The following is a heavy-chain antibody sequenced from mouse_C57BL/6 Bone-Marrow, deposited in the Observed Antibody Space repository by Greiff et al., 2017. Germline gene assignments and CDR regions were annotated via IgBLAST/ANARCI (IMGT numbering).Heavy chain of an antibody. J-gene: IGHJ2*01. CDR3: TRSLIYYGTNY. Sequence: VQLQQSGAELVKPGASVKLSCTASGFNIKDYYIHWVKQRTEQGLEWIGRIDPEDGETKYAPKVQDKATITADTSSNTAYLQISSLTSEDTAVYYCTRSLIYYGTNYWGQGTTLTVSS. V-gene: IGHV14-2*01. CDR1: GFNIKDYY. CDR2: IDPEDGET. D-gene: IGHD1-1*01.